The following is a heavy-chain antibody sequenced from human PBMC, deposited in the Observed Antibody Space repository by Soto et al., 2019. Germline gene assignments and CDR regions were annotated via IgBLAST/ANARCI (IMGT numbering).Heavy chain of an antibody. V-gene: IGHV1-2*02. Sequence: QVQLVQSGAEVKKPGASVKVSCKASGYTFTGYYMHWVRQAPGQGLEWMGWINPNSGGTNYAQKFQGRVTMTRDTSIRKASMELSRLRSDDTAVYYCARVDPGGPSSGWYSFDYWGQGTLVTVSS. J-gene: IGHJ4*02. CDR1: GYTFTGYY. CDR3: ARVDPGGPSSGWYSFDY. D-gene: IGHD6-19*01. CDR2: INPNSGGT.